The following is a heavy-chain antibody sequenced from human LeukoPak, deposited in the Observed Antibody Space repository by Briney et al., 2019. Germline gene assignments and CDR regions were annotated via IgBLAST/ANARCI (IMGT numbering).Heavy chain of an antibody. D-gene: IGHD6-19*01. CDR1: GYTFTTYY. J-gene: IGHJ4*02. CDR3: ATDIHSGWSLY. CDR2: INPNSGDT. Sequence: GASVKVSCKASGYTFTTYYLHWVRQAPGQGLEWMAWINPNSGDTKYAQKFQGRVTLTRDTSISTAYMELNRLTVDDTAIYYCATDIHSGWSLYWGQGTLVTVSS. V-gene: IGHV1-2*02.